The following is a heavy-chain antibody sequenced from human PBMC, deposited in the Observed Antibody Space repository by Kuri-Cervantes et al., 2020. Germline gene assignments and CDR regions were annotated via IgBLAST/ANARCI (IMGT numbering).Heavy chain of an antibody. D-gene: IGHD4-11*01. Sequence: ASVKVSCKASGYTFTSYDINWVRQATGQGLEWMGWMNPNSGNTGYAQKFQGRVTMTEDTSTDTAYMELSSLRSEDTAVYYCAKGLNDYSYFDYWGQGTLVTVSS. V-gene: IGHV1-8*01. CDR2: MNPNSGNT. J-gene: IGHJ4*02. CDR1: GYTFTSYD. CDR3: AKGLNDYSYFDY.